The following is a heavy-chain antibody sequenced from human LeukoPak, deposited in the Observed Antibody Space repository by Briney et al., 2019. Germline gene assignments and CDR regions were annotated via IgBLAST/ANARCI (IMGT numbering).Heavy chain of an antibody. J-gene: IGHJ3*02. V-gene: IGHV3-21*01. Sequence: PGGSLRLSCAASGFTFSSYAMSWVRQAPGKGLEWVSSISSSSSYIYYADSVKGRFTISRDNANNSLYLQMSSLRAEDTAVYYCAEYSGSSDAFDIWGQGTMVTVSS. CDR1: GFTFSSYA. CDR2: ISSSSSYI. D-gene: IGHD1-26*01. CDR3: AEYSGSSDAFDI.